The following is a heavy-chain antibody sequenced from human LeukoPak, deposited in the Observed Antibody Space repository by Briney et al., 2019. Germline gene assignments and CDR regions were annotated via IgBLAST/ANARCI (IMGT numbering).Heavy chain of an antibody. CDR3: AKNARIAAAGTGAFDY. J-gene: IGHJ4*02. V-gene: IGHV3-23*01. CDR1: GFTFSSYA. D-gene: IGHD6-13*01. CDR2: ISGSGGST. Sequence: GGSLRLSCAASGFTFSSYAMSWVRPAPGKGLGWGSAISGSGGSTYYADSVKGRFTISRDNSKNTLYLQMNSLRAEDTAVYYCAKNARIAAAGTGAFDYWGQGTLVTVSS.